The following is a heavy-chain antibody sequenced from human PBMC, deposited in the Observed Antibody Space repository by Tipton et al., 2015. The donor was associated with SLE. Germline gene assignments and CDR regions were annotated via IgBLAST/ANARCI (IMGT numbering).Heavy chain of an antibody. V-gene: IGHV3-11*04. J-gene: IGHJ6*02. D-gene: IGHD4-17*01. CDR2: IGPIGTRGNSIT. CDR1: GFILRDYY. Sequence: GSLRLSCAASGFILRDYYMTWVRQAPGKGLEWVSYIGPIGTRGNSITHYADSVKGRFTISRDNAENSLYLQMNSLRAEDTAVYYCAKDRYGDYVDYYDFYGMDVWGQGTTVTVSS. CDR3: AKDRYGDYVDYYDFYGMDV.